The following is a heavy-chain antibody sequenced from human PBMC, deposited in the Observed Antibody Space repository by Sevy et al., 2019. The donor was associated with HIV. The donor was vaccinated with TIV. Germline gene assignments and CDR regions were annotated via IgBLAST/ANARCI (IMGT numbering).Heavy chain of an antibody. CDR2: ISSSSSYI. CDR3: ARGAGSSNWFDP. J-gene: IGHJ5*02. CDR1: GFTFSSYS. Sequence: GGSLRLSCAASGFTFSSYSMNWVRQAPGKGLEWVSSISSSSSYIYYAHSVKGRFTISRDNAKNSLYLQMNGLGAEDTAGDCGARGAGSSNWFDPWGQGTLVTVSS. D-gene: IGHD1-26*01. V-gene: IGHV3-21*01.